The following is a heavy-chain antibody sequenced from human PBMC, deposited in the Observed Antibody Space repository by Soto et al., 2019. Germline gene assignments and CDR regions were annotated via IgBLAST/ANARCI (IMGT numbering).Heavy chain of an antibody. D-gene: IGHD2-21*01. J-gene: IGHJ6*02. CDR2: INYDGSNK. Sequence: QVHLVESGGGAVQPGRSLGVSCEASGLIFGSYGRHWVRQAPGRGLGWVAFINYDGSNKFYGDSVKGRFTVSRDNSKNTLYLQLNRLRGEDTAIYYCARCKQKVMHCAMDVWGQGATVTV. V-gene: IGHV3-33*01. CDR3: ARCKQKVMHCAMDV. CDR1: GLIFGSYG.